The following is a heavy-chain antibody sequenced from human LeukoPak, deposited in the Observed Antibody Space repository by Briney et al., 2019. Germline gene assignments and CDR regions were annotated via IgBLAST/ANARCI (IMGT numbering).Heavy chain of an antibody. CDR3: ARDGGSQTNYYYYGMDV. J-gene: IGHJ6*04. CDR1: GGSISSGGYY. V-gene: IGHV4-31*03. Sequence: SGTLSLTCTVSGGSISSGGYYWSWIRQHPGKGLEWIGYIYYSGSTYYNPSLKSRVTISVDTSKNQFSLKLSSVTAADTAVYYCARDGGSQTNYYYYGMDVWGKGTTVTVSS. CDR2: IYYSGST. D-gene: IGHD2-15*01.